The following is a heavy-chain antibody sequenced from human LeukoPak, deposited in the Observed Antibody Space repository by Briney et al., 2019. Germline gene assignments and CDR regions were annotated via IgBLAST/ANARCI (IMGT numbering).Heavy chain of an antibody. J-gene: IGHJ4*02. V-gene: IGHV3-49*04. CDR1: GFTFGDYA. CDR2: IRSKNYGGTT. CDR3: TRVIVATKDY. D-gene: IGHD5-12*01. Sequence: SVRSLRLSCTGSGFTFGDYAMNWVRQAPGKGLEWVGFIRSKNYGGTTEYAASVKGRFTISRDDSRSIAYLQMNSLKTEDTAVYYCTRVIVATKDYWGQGTLVTVSS.